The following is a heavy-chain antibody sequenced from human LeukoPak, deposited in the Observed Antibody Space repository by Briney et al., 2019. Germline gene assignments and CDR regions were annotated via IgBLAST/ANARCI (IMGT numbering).Heavy chain of an antibody. CDR2: INPSGGGT. CDR1: GYTFTSNY. D-gene: IGHD3-10*01. V-gene: IGHV1-46*01. J-gene: IGHJ6*03. CDR3: ARGPRITMIRGGQWYYYMDV. Sequence: ASVKVSCKASGYTFTSNYIHWVRQAPGQGLEWMGLINPSGGGTNYAQKFQGRVTMTRDTSTSTVYMELSSLRSDDTAVYYCARGPRITMIRGGQWYYYMDVWGKGTTVTISS.